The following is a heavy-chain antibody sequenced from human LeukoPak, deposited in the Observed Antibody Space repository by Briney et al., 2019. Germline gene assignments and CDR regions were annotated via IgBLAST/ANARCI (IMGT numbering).Heavy chain of an antibody. J-gene: IGHJ4*02. CDR3: AKGQAMVPY. CDR2: ITGSSDTT. V-gene: IGHV3-23*01. D-gene: IGHD5-18*01. Sequence: GGSLRLSCAASAFNVSTYAMSWVRQAPGKWLEWVSSITGSSDTTYYPDSVKGRFTISRDNSKNTLYLQMNSLRAEDTAVYYCAKGQAMVPYWGQGTLVTVSS. CDR1: AFNVSTYA.